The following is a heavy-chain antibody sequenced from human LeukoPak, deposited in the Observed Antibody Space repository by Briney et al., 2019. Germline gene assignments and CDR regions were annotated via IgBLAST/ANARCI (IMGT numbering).Heavy chain of an antibody. J-gene: IGHJ4*02. CDR3: ARAVPAAAY. CDR1: GYTFTAKY. CDR2: INADIGGT. D-gene: IGHD2-2*01. Sequence: ASVKVSCKASGYTFTAKYIHWVRQAPGQGLEWMGWINADIGGTNYAQSFQGRVTMTRDTSISTAYMELTSLRSDDTAVYYCARAVPAAAYWGQGTLVTVSS. V-gene: IGHV1-2*02.